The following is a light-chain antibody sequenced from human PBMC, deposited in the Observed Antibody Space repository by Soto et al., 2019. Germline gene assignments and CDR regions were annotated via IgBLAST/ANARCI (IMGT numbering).Light chain of an antibody. Sequence: EIVLTQSPGTLSSSPGERATLSCRASQSVSNNYLAWYQQKPDQAPRLLIFGASIRATGIPDRFSGSGSGTDFTLTISRLEPEDFAVFYCHQYDGAPHTFGQGTKLEIK. CDR3: HQYDGAPHT. V-gene: IGKV3-20*01. J-gene: IGKJ2*01. CDR1: QSVSNNY. CDR2: GAS.